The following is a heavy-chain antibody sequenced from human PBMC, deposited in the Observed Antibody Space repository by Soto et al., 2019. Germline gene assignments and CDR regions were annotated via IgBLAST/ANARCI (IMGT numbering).Heavy chain of an antibody. CDR1: GGTFSSYA. CDR2: INPNSGGT. V-gene: IGHV1-2*02. D-gene: IGHD3-22*01. Sequence: GASVKVSCKASGGTFSSYAISWVRQAPGQGLEWMGWINPNSGGTNYAQKFQGRVTMTRDTSISTAYMELSRLRSDDTAVYYCARRYYDSSGYSPSGALDIWGQGTMVTVSS. CDR3: ARRYYDSSGYSPSGALDI. J-gene: IGHJ3*02.